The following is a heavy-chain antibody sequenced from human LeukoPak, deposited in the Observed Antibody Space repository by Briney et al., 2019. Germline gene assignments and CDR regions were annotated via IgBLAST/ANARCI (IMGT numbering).Heavy chain of an antibody. J-gene: IGHJ4*02. CDR2: IKSKTDGGTT. CDR3: TTRLRYFDWTIYDFDY. V-gene: IGHV3-15*01. D-gene: IGHD3-9*01. Sequence: GGSLRLSCAASGFTFSNAWMSWGRQAPGKGLEWVGRIKSKTDGGTTDYAAPVKGRFTISRDDSKNTLYLQMNSLRTEDTAVYYCTTRLRYFDWTIYDFDYWGQGTLVTVSS. CDR1: GFTFSNAW.